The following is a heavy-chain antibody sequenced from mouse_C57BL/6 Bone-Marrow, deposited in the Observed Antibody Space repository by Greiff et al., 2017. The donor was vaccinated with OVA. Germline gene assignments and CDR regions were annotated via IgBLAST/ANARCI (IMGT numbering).Heavy chain of an antibody. CDR2: ISDGGSYT. D-gene: IGHD2-14*01. J-gene: IGHJ2*01. CDR1: GFTFSSYA. CDR3: ARIGGFFHFDY. Sequence: VQLVESGGGLVKPGGSLKLSCAASGFTFSSYAMSWVRQTPEKRLEWVATISDGGSYTYYPDNVKGRFTISRDNAKNNLYLQMSHLKSEDTAMYYCARIGGFFHFDYWGQGTTLTVSS. V-gene: IGHV5-4*01.